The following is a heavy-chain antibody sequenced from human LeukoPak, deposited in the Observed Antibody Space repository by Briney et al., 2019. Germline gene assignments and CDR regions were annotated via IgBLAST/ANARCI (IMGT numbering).Heavy chain of an antibody. D-gene: IGHD6-13*01. CDR3: ATDVGSSSWYDDYFDY. V-gene: IGHV1-2*02. CDR2: INPNSGGT. J-gene: IGHJ4*02. CDR1: GCTFTCYY. Sequence: ASVKVSCKASGCTFTCYYMYWVRQAPGQGLEWMGWINPNSGGTNYAQKFQGRVTMTRDTSTSTVYMELSSLRSEDTAVYYCATDVGSSSWYDDYFDYWGQGTLVTVSS.